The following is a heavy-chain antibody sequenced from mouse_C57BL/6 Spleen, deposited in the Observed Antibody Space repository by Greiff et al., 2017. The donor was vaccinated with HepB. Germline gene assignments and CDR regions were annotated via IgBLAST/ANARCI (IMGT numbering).Heavy chain of an antibody. CDR3: ARRYDYDHWYFDV. CDR2: IDPSDSET. CDR1: GYTFTSYW. D-gene: IGHD2-4*01. Sequence: QVQLQQPGAELVRPGSSVKLSCKASGYTFTSYWMHWVKQRPIQGLEWIGNIDPSDSETHYNQKFKDKATLTVDKSSSTAYMQLSSLTSEDSAVYYRARRYDYDHWYFDVWGTGTTVTVSS. J-gene: IGHJ1*03. V-gene: IGHV1-52*01.